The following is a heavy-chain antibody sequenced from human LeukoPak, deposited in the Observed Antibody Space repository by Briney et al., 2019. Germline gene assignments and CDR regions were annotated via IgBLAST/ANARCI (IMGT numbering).Heavy chain of an antibody. V-gene: IGHV1-69*04. Sequence: SVKVSCKASGGTFSSYAISWVRQAPGQGLEWMGRIIPILGIANYAQKFQGRVTITADKSTSTAYMELSSLRSGDTAVYYCARDSTFGGVIVIDYWGQGTLVTVSS. J-gene: IGHJ4*02. CDR3: ARDSTFGGVIVIDY. D-gene: IGHD3-16*02. CDR1: GGTFSSYA. CDR2: IIPILGIA.